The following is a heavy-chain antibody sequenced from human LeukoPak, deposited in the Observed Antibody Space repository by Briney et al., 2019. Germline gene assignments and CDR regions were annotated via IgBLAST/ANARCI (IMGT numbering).Heavy chain of an antibody. CDR1: GGSISSGGYY. CDR3: ARTYSGSYSATRYDY. D-gene: IGHD1-26*01. J-gene: IGHJ4*02. Sequence: SQTLSLTCTVSGGSISSGGYYWSWIRQHPGKGLEWIGYIYYSGSTYYNPSLKSRVTISVDTSKNQFSLKLSSVTAADTAVYYCARTYSGSYSATRYDYWGQGTLVTVSS. CDR2: IYYSGST. V-gene: IGHV4-31*03.